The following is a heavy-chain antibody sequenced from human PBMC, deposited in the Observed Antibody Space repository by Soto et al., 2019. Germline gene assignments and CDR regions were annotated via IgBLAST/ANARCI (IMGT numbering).Heavy chain of an antibody. D-gene: IGHD1-1*01. V-gene: IGHV3-21*01. CDR2: MSSSSSHI. J-gene: IGHJ3*02. CDR3: TTEATGHDAFDI. CDR1: GFSFSSFS. Sequence: EVQVVESGGGLVKPGGSLRLSCTASGFSFSSFSMDWVRQAPGKGLEWVSSMSSSSSHIYYADSVKGRFTISRDNAKNSLCLQMNGLRAEDTAVYYCTTEATGHDAFDIWGQGTMVTVSS.